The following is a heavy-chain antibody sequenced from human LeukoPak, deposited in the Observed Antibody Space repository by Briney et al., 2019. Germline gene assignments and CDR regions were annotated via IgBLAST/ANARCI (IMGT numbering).Heavy chain of an antibody. D-gene: IGHD6-19*01. Sequence: GGSLRLSCAASGFTFSSYAMHGVRQAPGKGLEGVAVISYDGSNKYYADSVKGRFTISRDNSKNTLYLQMNSPRAEDTAVYYCARGSSGWYYFDYWGQGTLVTVSS. V-gene: IGHV3-30-3*01. J-gene: IGHJ4*02. CDR3: ARGSSGWYYFDY. CDR1: GFTFSSYA. CDR2: ISYDGSNK.